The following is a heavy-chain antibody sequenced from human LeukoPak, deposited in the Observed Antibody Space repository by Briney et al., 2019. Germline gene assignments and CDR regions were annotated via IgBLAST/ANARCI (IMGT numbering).Heavy chain of an antibody. CDR1: GGSISSGSYY. J-gene: IGHJ3*02. CDR2: IYTSGST. CDR3: ARGNYYDSSGSHRAFDI. D-gene: IGHD3-22*01. Sequence: SETLSFTCTVSGGSISSGSYYWSWLRQPAGKGLEWIGRIYTSGSTNYNPSLKSRVTISVDPSKNELSLNVSSVTAADTAVYFCARGNYYDSSGSHRAFDIWGQGTMVTVSS. V-gene: IGHV4-61*02.